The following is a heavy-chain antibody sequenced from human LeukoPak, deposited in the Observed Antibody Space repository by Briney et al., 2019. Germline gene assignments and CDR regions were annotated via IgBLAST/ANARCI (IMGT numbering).Heavy chain of an antibody. CDR3: TRHAGDLATIKIDF. CDR1: GYSFVSYW. Sequence: GESLKISCKGSGYSFVSYWIGWVRQMPGKGLVWMGFVYPGDSDTRYSPSFQGQVTISADKSISTAYLQWSSLKASDTATYYCTRHAGDLATIKIDFWGQGTLVTVSS. CDR2: VYPGDSDT. V-gene: IGHV5-51*01. J-gene: IGHJ4*02. D-gene: IGHD7-27*01.